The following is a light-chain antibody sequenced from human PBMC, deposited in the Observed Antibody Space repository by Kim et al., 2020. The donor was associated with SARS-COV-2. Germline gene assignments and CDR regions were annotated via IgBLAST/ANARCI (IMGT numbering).Light chain of an antibody. CDR2: YNS. V-gene: IGLV3-21*04. CDR1: NIGSKS. Sequence: PGKTARITCGGNNIGSKSVHWYQQKPGQAPVLVIYYNSDRPSGIPERFSGSNSGNTATLTISRVEAGDEADYYCQVWDSSSDHPVFGGGTQLTVL. CDR3: QVWDSSSDHPV. J-gene: IGLJ3*02.